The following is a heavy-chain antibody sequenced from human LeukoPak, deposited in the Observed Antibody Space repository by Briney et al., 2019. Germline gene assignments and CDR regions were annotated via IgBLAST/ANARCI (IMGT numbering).Heavy chain of an antibody. CDR3: AILNHPDGRVY. CDR2: IYPGDSDT. V-gene: IGHV5-51*01. D-gene: IGHD5-24*01. J-gene: IGHJ4*02. CDR1: GYSFPSDW. Sequence: GESLKISCKGSGYSFPSDWIGWVRQMPGKGLEWMGSIYPGDSDTTYNPSFQGQATISANKSISTAYLQWSSLKASDTAIYYCAILNHPDGRVYWGQGTLVTVSS.